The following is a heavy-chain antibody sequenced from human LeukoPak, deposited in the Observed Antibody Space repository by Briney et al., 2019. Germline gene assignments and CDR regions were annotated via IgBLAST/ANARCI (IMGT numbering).Heavy chain of an antibody. CDR2: ISPSGRST. J-gene: IGHJ4*02. Sequence: GGSLRLSCAASGLTFAKTSMTWVRQAPGKGLEWVSTISPSGRSTYYADSVRGRFTISRDNSKNTLYLQMITLRAGDTAVYYCSAQPEEVAGGMNSWGQEALVTVSS. D-gene: IGHD6-19*01. V-gene: IGHV3-23*01. CDR3: SAQPEEVAGGMNS. CDR1: GLTFAKTS.